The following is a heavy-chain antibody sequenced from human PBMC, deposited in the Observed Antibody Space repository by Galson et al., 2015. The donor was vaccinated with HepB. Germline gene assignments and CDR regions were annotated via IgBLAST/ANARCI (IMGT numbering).Heavy chain of an antibody. CDR3: AKNAKTYSSAYYGDY. D-gene: IGHD3-22*01. Sequence: SLRLSCAASGFSFSGYVMHWVRQAPGRGLEWVACIRYDGGNEYYADSVKGRFTISRDNSKNTLYLQMNSLRAEDTAVYYCAKNAKTYSSAYYGDYWGQGTLVTVSS. CDR2: IRYDGGNE. CDR1: GFSFSGYV. V-gene: IGHV3-30*02. J-gene: IGHJ4*02.